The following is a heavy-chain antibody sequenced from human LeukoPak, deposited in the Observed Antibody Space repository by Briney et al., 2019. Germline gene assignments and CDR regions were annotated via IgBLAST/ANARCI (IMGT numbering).Heavy chain of an antibody. V-gene: IGHV4-39*01. CDR3: ASSVEFTAMVAWAFDI. D-gene: IGHD5-18*01. CDR2: LYYSGST. J-gene: IGHJ3*02. Sequence: PSETLSLTCIISDDSISSSTYYWGWIRQPPGKGLEWIGTLYYSGSTYYNPSLKSRVTISVDTSKNQFSLKLSSVTAADTAVYYCASSVEFTAMVAWAFDIWGQGTMVTVSS. CDR1: DDSISSSTYY.